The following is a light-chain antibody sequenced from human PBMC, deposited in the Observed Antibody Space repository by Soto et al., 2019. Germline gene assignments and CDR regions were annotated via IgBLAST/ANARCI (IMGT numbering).Light chain of an antibody. CDR2: DAS. J-gene: IGKJ1*01. CDR1: QTISSW. Sequence: DIQMTQSPSTLSVSIGDRVTITCRASQTISSWLAWYQQKPGKHPHLLLYDASSLESGVPSRFSGGGSATAFTLTTSIVQPDDFAAYYCNQYDSDPSRPFGQGTKVDI. CDR3: NQYDSDPSRP. V-gene: IGKV1-5*01.